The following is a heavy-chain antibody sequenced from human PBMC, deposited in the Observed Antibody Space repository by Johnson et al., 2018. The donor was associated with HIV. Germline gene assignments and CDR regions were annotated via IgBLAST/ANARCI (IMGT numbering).Heavy chain of an antibody. CDR3: ARDGAIAAPDAFDS. Sequence: QMLLVESGGGVVQPGMSLRLSCAASGFTFSSYAMHWVRQAPGKGLEWVAVMSYDGSNKYYADSVKGRFTISRDNSKNTLYLQMNSLRAEDTAVYYCARDGAIAAPDAFDSWGQGTMVTVSS. CDR1: GFTFSSYA. CDR2: MSYDGSNK. D-gene: IGHD6-13*01. J-gene: IGHJ3*02. V-gene: IGHV3-30*04.